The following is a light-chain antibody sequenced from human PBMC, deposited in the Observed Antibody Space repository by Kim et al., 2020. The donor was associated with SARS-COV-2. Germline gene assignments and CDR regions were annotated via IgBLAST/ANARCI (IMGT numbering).Light chain of an antibody. Sequence: KTITISCTRSSGSIASKYVQWYQQRPGSAPTTVIYEDKQRPSGVPDRFSGSIDSSSNSASLTISGLKTEDEADYYCQSYDNNNLGVFGGGTKLTVL. V-gene: IGLV6-57*03. CDR3: QSYDNNNLGV. J-gene: IGLJ3*02. CDR2: EDK. CDR1: SGSIASKY.